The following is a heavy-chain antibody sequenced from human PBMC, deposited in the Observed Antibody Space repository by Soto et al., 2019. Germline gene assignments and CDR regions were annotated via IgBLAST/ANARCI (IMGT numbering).Heavy chain of an antibody. D-gene: IGHD6-6*01. CDR2: IYYSGST. J-gene: IGHJ5*02. V-gene: IGHV4-39*01. CDR3: ARQRHKYSISSTWFDP. Sequence: QLQLQESGPGLVKPSETLSLTCTISGGSISSSSYYWGWIRQPPGKGTEWNGSIYYSGSTYYNPSLKSRVTISVDTSKNQFSLKLSSVTAADTAVYYCARQRHKYSISSTWFDPWGQGTLVTVSS. CDR1: GGSISSSSYY.